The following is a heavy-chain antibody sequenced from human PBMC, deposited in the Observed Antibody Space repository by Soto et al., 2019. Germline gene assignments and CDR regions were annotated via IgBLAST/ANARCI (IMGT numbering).Heavy chain of an antibody. V-gene: IGHV3-15*01. CDR1: GFTFSNAW. CDR2: IKGKTAGGTT. Sequence: EEQLVESGGGLVKPGGSLRLSCAASGFTFSNAWMTWVRQAPGRGLEWVGHIKGKTAGGTTDYAAPVKGRFTISRDDSTNVAYLQMNSLKTADTALYFCTDGRFVWGQGALVTVSS. CDR3: TDGRFV. J-gene: IGHJ4*02.